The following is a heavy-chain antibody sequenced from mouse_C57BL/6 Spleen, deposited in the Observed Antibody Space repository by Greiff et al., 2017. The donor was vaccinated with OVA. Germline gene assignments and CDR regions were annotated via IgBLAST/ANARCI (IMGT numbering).Heavy chain of an antibody. D-gene: IGHD1-1*01. J-gene: IGHJ3*01. CDR1: GFSLTSYG. V-gene: IGHV2-2*01. CDR2: IWSGGST. Sequence: VQLQQSGPGLVQPSQRLSITCTVSGFSLTSYGVHWVRQSPGKGLEWLGVIWSGGSTDYNAAFISRLSISKDNSKSQVFFKMNSLQADDTAIYYCATNYGSSYSFAYWGQGTLVTVSA. CDR3: ATNYGSSYSFAY.